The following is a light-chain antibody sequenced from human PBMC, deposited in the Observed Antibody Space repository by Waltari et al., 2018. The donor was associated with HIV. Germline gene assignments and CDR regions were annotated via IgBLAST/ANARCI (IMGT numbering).Light chain of an antibody. J-gene: IGKJ1*01. CDR1: QGISSW. Sequence: DILLTQSPPTLSASVGDRISITCRASQGISSWLAWYQQKPGKAPKLLMYKASSLESGVPARFSGSGSGTEFTLTISSLQPDDFATYYCQQYNNYPWTFGQGTKVEVK. CDR3: QQYNNYPWT. V-gene: IGKV1-5*03. CDR2: KAS.